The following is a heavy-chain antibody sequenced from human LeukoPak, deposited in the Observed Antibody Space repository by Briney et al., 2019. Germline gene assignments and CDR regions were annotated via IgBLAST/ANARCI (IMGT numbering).Heavy chain of an antibody. V-gene: IGHV3-23*01. CDR2: IGSSGGST. CDR1: GFTFNNYP. Sequence: GGSLRLSCAASGFTFNNYPMSWVRQAPGKGLEWVSVIGSSGGSTHYADSVKGRFTISRDNSRNTLSLQMNSLRAEDTAVYYCAKDPSDYVGAFDIWGQGTMVSVSS. J-gene: IGHJ3*02. D-gene: IGHD4-23*01. CDR3: AKDPSDYVGAFDI.